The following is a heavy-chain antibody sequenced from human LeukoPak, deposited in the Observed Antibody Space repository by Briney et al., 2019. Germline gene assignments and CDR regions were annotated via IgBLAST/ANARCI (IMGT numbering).Heavy chain of an antibody. Sequence: SETLSLTCTVSGGSISSYYWSWIRQPPGKGLEWIGEINHRGSTNYNPSLKSRVTISVDTSKNQFSLKLSSVTAADTAVYYCARRGRAVAAPGWFDPWGQGTLVTVSS. CDR3: ARRGRAVAAPGWFDP. CDR2: INHRGST. CDR1: GGSISSYY. J-gene: IGHJ5*02. V-gene: IGHV4-34*01. D-gene: IGHD6-19*01.